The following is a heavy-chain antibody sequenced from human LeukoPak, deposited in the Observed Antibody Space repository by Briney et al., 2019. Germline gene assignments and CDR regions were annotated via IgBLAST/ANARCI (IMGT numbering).Heavy chain of an antibody. Sequence: SETLSLTCTVSGGSISSYYWSWIRQPPGKGLEWIGYIYYSGSTNYNPSLKSRVTISVDTSKNQFSLKLSSVTAADTAVYYCARVGGDYSDAFDNWGQGTMVTVSS. D-gene: IGHD4-17*01. CDR2: IYYSGST. J-gene: IGHJ3*02. CDR1: GGSISSYY. V-gene: IGHV4-59*01. CDR3: ARVGGDYSDAFDN.